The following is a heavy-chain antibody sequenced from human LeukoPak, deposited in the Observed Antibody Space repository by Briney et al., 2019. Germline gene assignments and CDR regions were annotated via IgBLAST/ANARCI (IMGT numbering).Heavy chain of an antibody. J-gene: IGHJ4*02. Sequence: SGRSLRLSCAASGFTFSSYGMHWVRQAPGKGPEWVAAISHDGTNIHYAESVKGRFTISRDNSKNMLYLQMNSLRAEDTALYYCAETGPTDFWGQGTLVTVSS. CDR1: GFTFSSYG. D-gene: IGHD3-9*01. CDR3: AETGPTDF. V-gene: IGHV3-30*03. CDR2: ISHDGTNI.